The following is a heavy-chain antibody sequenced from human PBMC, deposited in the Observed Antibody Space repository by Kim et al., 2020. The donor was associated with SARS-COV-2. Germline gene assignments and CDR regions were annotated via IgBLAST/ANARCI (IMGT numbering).Heavy chain of an antibody. CDR3: AREPTSELRRLRSLGSSSWYFDL. CDR2: IYHSGST. CDR1: GYSISSGYY. D-gene: IGHD1-7*01. J-gene: IGHJ2*01. V-gene: IGHV4-38-2*02. Sequence: SETLSLTCTVSGYSISSGYYWGWIRQPPGKGLEWIGSIYHSGSTYYNPSLKSRVTISVDTSKNQFSLKLSSVTAADTAVYYCAREPTSELRRLRSLGSSSWYFDLWGRGTLVTVSS.